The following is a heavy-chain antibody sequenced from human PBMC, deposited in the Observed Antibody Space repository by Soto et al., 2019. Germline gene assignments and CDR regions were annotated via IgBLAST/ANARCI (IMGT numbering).Heavy chain of an antibody. CDR3: ARAPGGDLGELPVSGAFDI. V-gene: IGHV1-18*01. CDR2: ISAYNGNT. J-gene: IGHJ3*02. D-gene: IGHD3-16*01. CDR1: GYTFTSYG. Sequence: ASVKVSCKASGYTFTSYGISWVRQAPGQGLEWMGWISAYNGNTNYAQKLQGRVTMTTDTSTSTAYMELRSLRSDDTAVYYCARAPGGDLGELPVSGAFDIWGQGTMVTVSS.